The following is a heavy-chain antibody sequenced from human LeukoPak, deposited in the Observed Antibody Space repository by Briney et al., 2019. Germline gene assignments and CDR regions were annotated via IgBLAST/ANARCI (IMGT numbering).Heavy chain of an antibody. D-gene: IGHD2-15*01. CDR3: ARDVCSGGSCYSNY. J-gene: IGHJ4*02. V-gene: IGHV3-20*04. Sequence: PGGSLRLSXAASGFTFDDYGMSWVRQPPGKGLEWLSGINWNGGSTGYADSVKGRFTISRDNAKNSLYLQMNSLRAEDTALYYCARDVCSGGSCYSNYWGQGTLVTVSS. CDR2: INWNGGST. CDR1: GFTFDDYG.